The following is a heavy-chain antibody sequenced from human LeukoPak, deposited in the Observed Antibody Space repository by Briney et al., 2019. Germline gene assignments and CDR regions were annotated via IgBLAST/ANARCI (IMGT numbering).Heavy chain of an antibody. D-gene: IGHD3-16*02. Sequence: ASVKVSCKASGGTFSSYAISWVRQAPGQGLEWMGGIIPIFGTANYAQKFQGRVTITADESTSTAYMELSSLRSEDTAVYYCARGNYDYVWGSYRTRPYYYYGMDVWGQGTTVTVSS. J-gene: IGHJ6*02. V-gene: IGHV1-69*01. CDR1: GGTFSSYA. CDR2: IIPIFGTA. CDR3: ARGNYDYVWGSYRTRPYYYYGMDV.